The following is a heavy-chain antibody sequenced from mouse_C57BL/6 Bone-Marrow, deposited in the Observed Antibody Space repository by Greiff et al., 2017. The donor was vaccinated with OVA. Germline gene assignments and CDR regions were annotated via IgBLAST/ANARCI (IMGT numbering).Heavy chain of an antibody. Sequence: VQLKQSGAELVRPGASVKLSCTASGFNIKDDYMHWVKQRPEQGLEWIGWIDPENGDTEYASKFQGRATITADTSSNTAYLQLSSLTFEDTAVYYCTTGGDFFAYWGQGTLVTVSA. V-gene: IGHV14-4*01. CDR2: IDPENGDT. CDR1: GFNIKDDY. CDR3: TTGGDFFAY. J-gene: IGHJ3*01.